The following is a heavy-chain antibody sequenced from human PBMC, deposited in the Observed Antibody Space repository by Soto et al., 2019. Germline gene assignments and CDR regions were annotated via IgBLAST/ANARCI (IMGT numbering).Heavy chain of an antibody. V-gene: IGHV3-23*01. J-gene: IGHJ4*02. D-gene: IGHD3-10*01. CDR2: IRGSGGST. CDR1: GFTFSTSA. Sequence: TVGSLRLSCAASGFTFSTSAMSWVRQAPGKGPEWVSAIRGSGGSTSYADSVKGRFTTSRDNSKNTLYLQINSLRAEDTAVYYCVKGGPGININPLDDCGQGTLVTVSS. CDR3: VKGGPGININPLDD.